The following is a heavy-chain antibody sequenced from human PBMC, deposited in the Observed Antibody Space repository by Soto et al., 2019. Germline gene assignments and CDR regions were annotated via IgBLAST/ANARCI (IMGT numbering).Heavy chain of an antibody. Sequence: EVQLLESGGGVGQPGGSLRLSCAATGFSLSGYAMSWVRQAAGKGLEWVSTISGSGASTFYADSVKGRFTISRDNSKNTCYLQINSLRAEDTAVYYCAKNSKGYSESYFDYWGQGTLVTVSS. D-gene: IGHD1-26*01. CDR1: GFSLSGYA. CDR3: AKNSKGYSESYFDY. CDR2: ISGSGAST. V-gene: IGHV3-23*01. J-gene: IGHJ4*02.